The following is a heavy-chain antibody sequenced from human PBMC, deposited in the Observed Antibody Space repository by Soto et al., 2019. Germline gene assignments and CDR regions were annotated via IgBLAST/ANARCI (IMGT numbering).Heavy chain of an antibody. CDR3: ARDKSSGWDHYFDY. D-gene: IGHD6-19*01. V-gene: IGHV4-61*01. CDR1: GGSVSSGSYY. Sequence: SETLSLTCTVSGGSVSSGSYYWSWIRQPPGKGLEWIGYIYYSGSTNYNPSLKSRVTISVDTSKNQFSLKLSSVTAADTAVYYCARDKSSGWDHYFDYWGQGTLVTVSS. J-gene: IGHJ4*02. CDR2: IYYSGST.